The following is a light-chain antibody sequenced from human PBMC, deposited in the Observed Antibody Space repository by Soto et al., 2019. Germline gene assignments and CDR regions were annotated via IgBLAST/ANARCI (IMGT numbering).Light chain of an antibody. CDR1: QRVSSN. V-gene: IGKV3-15*01. J-gene: IGKJ1*01. CDR2: GAS. Sequence: RVMTQAPAALSVSPGERGTLSCRASQRVSSNVAWYEKKTGHDPRLLLYGASARATGVPARFSGIVSGTQFTLTIRRLQSEDCAVYEGQQFTNSSQTSCQWTKVDI. CDR3: QQFTNSSQT.